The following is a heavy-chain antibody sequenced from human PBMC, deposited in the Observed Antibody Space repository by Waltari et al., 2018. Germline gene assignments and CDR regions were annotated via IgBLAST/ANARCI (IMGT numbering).Heavy chain of an antibody. D-gene: IGHD3-3*01. Sequence: EVPLVESGGGLVQPGGSLRLACAASGFTFSRYWMHWVPHAPGKGLVWVSRINSDGSSTSYADSVKGRFTISRDNAKNTLYLQMNSLRAEDTAVYYCARVGNDFWSGYQDYWGQGTLVTVSS. J-gene: IGHJ4*02. CDR3: ARVGNDFWSGYQDY. V-gene: IGHV3-74*01. CDR2: INSDGSST. CDR1: GFTFSRYW.